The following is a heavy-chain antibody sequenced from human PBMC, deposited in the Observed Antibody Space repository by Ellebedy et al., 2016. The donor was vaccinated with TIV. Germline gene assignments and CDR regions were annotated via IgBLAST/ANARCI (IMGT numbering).Heavy chain of an antibody. D-gene: IGHD1-26*01. Sequence: GGSLRLXXAASRVAFSNFWMHWVRQVPGKGLVWVSRISSDERSTSYADSVKGRCTISRDNAKNTVYLQMNSLRVEDTAVYYCARGGSYSDYWGQGTQVTVSS. CDR1: RVAFSNFW. CDR3: ARGGSYSDY. CDR2: ISSDERST. J-gene: IGHJ4*02. V-gene: IGHV3-74*01.